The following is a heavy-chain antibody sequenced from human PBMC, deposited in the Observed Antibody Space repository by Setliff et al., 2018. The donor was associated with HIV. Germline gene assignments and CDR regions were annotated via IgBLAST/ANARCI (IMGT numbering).Heavy chain of an antibody. D-gene: IGHD5-12*01. V-gene: IGHV3-7*01. CDR1: EFSLSHFW. Sequence: PGGSLRLSCVGSEFSLSHFWMAWVRQLPGKGLEWVADIKQDGSEKYYVDSVKGRFTISRDNAKSSLYLHINSLRAEDMAVYYCVGGFYAGYWGQGTLVTVSS. J-gene: IGHJ4*02. CDR3: VGGFYAGY. CDR2: IKQDGSEK.